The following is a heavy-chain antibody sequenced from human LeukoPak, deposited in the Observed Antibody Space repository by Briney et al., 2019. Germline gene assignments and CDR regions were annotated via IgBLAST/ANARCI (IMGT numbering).Heavy chain of an antibody. CDR2: TYYRSTWYN. J-gene: IGHJ5*02. V-gene: IGHV6-1*01. D-gene: IGHD2-2*01. Sequence: SQTLSLTCAISGDTVSSNSVTWHWIRQSPSRGLEWLGRTYYRSTWYNDYAVSVRGRITVNPDTSKNQFSLHLNSVTPEDTAVYYCARRLTQYDCFDPWGQGILVTVSS. CDR1: GDTVSSNSVT. CDR3: ARRLTQYDCFDP.